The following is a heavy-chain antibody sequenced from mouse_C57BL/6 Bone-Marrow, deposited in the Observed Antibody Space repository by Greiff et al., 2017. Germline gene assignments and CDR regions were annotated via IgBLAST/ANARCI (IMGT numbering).Heavy chain of an antibody. D-gene: IGHD1-1*01. V-gene: IGHV14-3*01. CDR1: GFNIKNTY. CDR3: ARFPITTVVATYYFDY. J-gene: IGHJ2*01. Sequence: VQLQQSVAELVRPGASVKLSCTASGFNIKNTYMHWVKQRPEQGLEWIGRIDPANGNTKYAPKFQGKATITADTSSNTAYLQLSSLTSEDTAIYYCARFPITTVVATYYFDYWGQGTTLTVSS. CDR2: IDPANGNT.